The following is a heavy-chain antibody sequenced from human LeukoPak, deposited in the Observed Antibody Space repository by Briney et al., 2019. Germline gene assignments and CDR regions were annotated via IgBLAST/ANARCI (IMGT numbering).Heavy chain of an antibody. Sequence: GGSLRLSCAASGFTFSSYWMSWVRQAPGKGLEWVANIKQDGSEKYYVDSVKGRFTISRDNAKNSLYLQMNSLRAEDTAVYYCARVPLDFWSGYSSFYYYYYMDVWGKGTTVTVSS. V-gene: IGHV3-7*01. CDR3: ARVPLDFWSGYSSFYYYYYMDV. CDR1: GFTFSSYW. D-gene: IGHD3-3*01. CDR2: IKQDGSEK. J-gene: IGHJ6*03.